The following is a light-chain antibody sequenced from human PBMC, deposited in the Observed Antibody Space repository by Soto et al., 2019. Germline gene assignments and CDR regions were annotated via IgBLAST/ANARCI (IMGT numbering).Light chain of an antibody. Sequence: MTQSPSTLSGSVGDRVTITCRASQTISSWLAWYQQKPGKAPKLLIYKASSLESGVPSRFSGSGSGTEFTLTISSLQPDDFATYYCQQYASYWTFGQGTKVDIK. V-gene: IGKV1-5*03. CDR2: KAS. CDR3: QQYASYWT. CDR1: QTISSW. J-gene: IGKJ1*01.